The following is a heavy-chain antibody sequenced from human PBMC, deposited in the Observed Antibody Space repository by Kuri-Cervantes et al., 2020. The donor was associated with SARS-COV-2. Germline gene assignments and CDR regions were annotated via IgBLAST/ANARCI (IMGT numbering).Heavy chain of an antibody. Sequence: GGSLRLSCVASGFTLSCHAMSWVRQAPGKGLEWVSAISGSGGSTYYADSVKGRFTISRDNSKNTLYLQMNSLRAEDTAVYYCAKDYYYDSSGYPRVVVGYWGQGTLVTVSS. D-gene: IGHD3-22*01. CDR2: ISGSGGST. V-gene: IGHV3-23*01. CDR3: AKDYYYDSSGYPRVVVGY. CDR1: GFTLSCHA. J-gene: IGHJ4*02.